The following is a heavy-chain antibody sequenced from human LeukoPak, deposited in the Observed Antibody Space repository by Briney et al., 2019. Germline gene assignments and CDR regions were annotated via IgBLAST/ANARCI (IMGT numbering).Heavy chain of an antibody. V-gene: IGHV4-61*02. D-gene: IGHD3-10*01. CDR3: ARVSSYRWFGELLDYFDY. Sequence: SETLSLTCTVSGGSISSSSYYWSWIRQPAGKGLEWIGRIYTSGSTNYNPSLKSRVTMSVDTSKNQFSLKLSSVTAADTAVYYCARVSSYRWFGELLDYFDYWGQGTLVTVSS. J-gene: IGHJ4*02. CDR2: IYTSGST. CDR1: GGSISSSSYY.